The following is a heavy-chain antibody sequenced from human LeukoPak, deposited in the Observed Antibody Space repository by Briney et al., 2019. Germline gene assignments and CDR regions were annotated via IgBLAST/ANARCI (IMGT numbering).Heavy chain of an antibody. CDR1: GFTFSSYA. CDR3: ASPGGVPTPDP. V-gene: IGHV3-23*01. J-gene: IGHJ5*02. Sequence: GGSLRLSCAASGFTFSSYAMSWVRQAPGKGLEWVSAISGCGGSTYYAASVKGRFAISRDNSKNTLHLQMNSLRAEDTAVYYCASPGGVPTPDPWGQGTLVTVSS. CDR2: ISGCGGST. D-gene: IGHD3-16*01.